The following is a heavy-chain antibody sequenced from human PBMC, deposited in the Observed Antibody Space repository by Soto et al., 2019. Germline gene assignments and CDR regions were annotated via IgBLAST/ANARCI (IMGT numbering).Heavy chain of an antibody. J-gene: IGHJ4*02. CDR3: ATGRDQPPVGLYFDS. V-gene: IGHV1-69*01. CDR1: GDAFTNYI. CDR2: IIPMFGTP. Sequence: QVQLVQSGAEVKKPGSSVKVSCKASGDAFTNYIFDWVRQAPGQGLEWMGGIIPMFGTPKYAQTFQDRVTISADVYPGTAYLELTSPRIDDTVVYYCATGRDQPPVGLYFDSWGEGTRVTVSS. D-gene: IGHD2-2*01.